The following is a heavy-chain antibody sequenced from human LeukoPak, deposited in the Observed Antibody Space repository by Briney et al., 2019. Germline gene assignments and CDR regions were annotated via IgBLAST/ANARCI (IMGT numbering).Heavy chain of an antibody. CDR1: GYTFTSYD. J-gene: IGHJ5*02. CDR3: AREYSSSWYNWFDP. D-gene: IGHD6-13*01. Sequence: GASVKVSCKASGYTFTSYDINWVRQATGQGLEWMGWMNPNSGNTGYAQKFQGRVTITRNTSISTAYMELSRLRSDDTAVYYCAREYSSSWYNWFDPWGQGTLVTVSS. CDR2: MNPNSGNT. V-gene: IGHV1-8*03.